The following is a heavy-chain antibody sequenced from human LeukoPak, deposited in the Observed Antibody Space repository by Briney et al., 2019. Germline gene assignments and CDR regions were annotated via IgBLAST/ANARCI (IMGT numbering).Heavy chain of an antibody. CDR3: AKGQGFEQLALLGAFDI. V-gene: IGHV3-23*01. CDR2: ISGSGGST. Sequence: PGGSLRLSCAASGFTFSSYAMSWVRQAPGKGLEWVSAISGSGGSTYYADSVKGRFTISRDNSKNTLYLQMNSLRAEDTAVYYCAKGQGFEQLALLGAFDIWGQGTMVTVSS. D-gene: IGHD6-6*01. CDR1: GFTFSSYA. J-gene: IGHJ3*02.